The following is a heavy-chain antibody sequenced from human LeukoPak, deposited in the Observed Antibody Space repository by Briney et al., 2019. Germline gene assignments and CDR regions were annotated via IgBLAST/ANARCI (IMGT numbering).Heavy chain of an antibody. D-gene: IGHD1-26*01. Sequence: GGSLRLSCAASGFTFSDYYMSWIRQAPGKGLEWVSYISGSSSYTNYADSVKGRFTISRDNAKNSLYLQMNSLRAEDTAVYYCARGYPSGSLDDYWGQGTLVTVSS. CDR1: GFTFSDYY. CDR3: ARGYPSGSLDDY. CDR2: ISGSSSYT. J-gene: IGHJ4*02. V-gene: IGHV3-11*06.